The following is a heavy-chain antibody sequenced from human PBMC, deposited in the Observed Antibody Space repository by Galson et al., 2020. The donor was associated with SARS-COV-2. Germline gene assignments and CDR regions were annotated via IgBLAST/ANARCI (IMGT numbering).Heavy chain of an antibody. CDR3: AKDDIVVVVAGVDY. V-gene: IGHV3-23*01. CDR1: GFTFSSYA. Sequence: GGSLRLSCAASGFTFSSYAMSWVRQAPGKGLEWVSAISGSGGSTYYADSVKGRFTISCDNSKNTLYLQMNSLRAEDTAVYYCAKDDIVVVVAGVDYWGQGTLVTVSS. D-gene: IGHD2-15*01. CDR2: ISGSGGST. J-gene: IGHJ4*02.